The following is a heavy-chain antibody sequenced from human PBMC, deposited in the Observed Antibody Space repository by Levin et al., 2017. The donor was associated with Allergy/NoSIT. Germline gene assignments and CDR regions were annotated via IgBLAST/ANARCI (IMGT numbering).Heavy chain of an antibody. CDR1: GGSFSGYY. Sequence: SETLSLTCAVYGGSFSGYYWSWIRQPPGKGLEWIGEINHSGSTNYNPSLKSRVTISVDTSKNQFSLKLSSVTAADTAVYYCASVSHPDYYYDYYMDVWGKGTTVTVSS. V-gene: IGHV4-34*01. D-gene: IGHD5/OR15-5a*01. CDR2: INHSGST. J-gene: IGHJ6*03. CDR3: ASVSHPDYYYDYYMDV.